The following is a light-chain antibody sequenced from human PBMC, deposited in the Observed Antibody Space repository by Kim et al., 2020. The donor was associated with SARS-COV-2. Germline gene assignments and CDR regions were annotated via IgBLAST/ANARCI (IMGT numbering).Light chain of an antibody. CDR1: QSLQHDNGYNY. CDR2: LGS. V-gene: IGKV2-28*01. J-gene: IGKJ2*01. CDR3: LEALQAKT. Sequence: DIVMSQSPLSLRVTPGEPAAISCRSSQSLQHDNGYNYLDWYLQKPGQSPQLLIFLGSNRASGVPDRFSASGSGRDFTLKISRVEAEDVGTYNCLEALQAKTFGQRTKLEI.